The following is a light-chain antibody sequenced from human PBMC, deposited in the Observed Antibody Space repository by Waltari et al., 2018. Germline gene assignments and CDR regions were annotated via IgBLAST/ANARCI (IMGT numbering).Light chain of an antibody. CDR3: SSYAGNHVV. Sequence: QSALPQPPSASGSPGQSVTISCTGTSRDVGGDNFFSWYQQHPGKAPILMIYEVSKRPSGVPDRFSGSKSGNTASLTVSGLQPEDEADYYCSSYAGNHVVFGGGTKLTVL. CDR2: EVS. J-gene: IGLJ2*01. CDR1: SRDVGGDNF. V-gene: IGLV2-8*01.